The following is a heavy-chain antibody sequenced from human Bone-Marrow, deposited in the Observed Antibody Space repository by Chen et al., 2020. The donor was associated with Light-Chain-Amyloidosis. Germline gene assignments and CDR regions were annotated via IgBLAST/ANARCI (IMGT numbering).Heavy chain of an antibody. CDR1: VFNFSSFG. CDR3: TRKGGYFDF. J-gene: IGHJ4*02. CDR2: VSGSTVST. D-gene: IGHD3-10*01. V-gene: IGHV3-23*04. Sequence: EVQLVDSGGGLVQPGGSLTLSSATSVFNFSSFGMSWVRQAPGKGLEWVSTVSGSTVSTYYAGAVKGRFIISRDNSKSTLYLQMNSLRAGDTAVYFCTRKGGYFDFWGQGSLVTVSS.